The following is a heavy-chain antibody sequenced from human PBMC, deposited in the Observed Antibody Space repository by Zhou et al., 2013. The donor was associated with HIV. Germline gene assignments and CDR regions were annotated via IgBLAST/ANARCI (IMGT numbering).Heavy chain of an antibody. V-gene: IGHV1-69*05. CDR3: ARDGRGWHLGQYYYYMDV. CDR1: GGTFTRYA. J-gene: IGHJ6*03. CDR2: TIPIFGPT. D-gene: IGHD1-26*01. Sequence: QVQVVQSGAEVKKPGSSVKVSCKVSGGTFTRYAIHWVRQAPGQGLEWMGRTIPIFGPTNYAQKFQDRVTMTTDTSTSTAYMELTTLRADDTAVYYCARDGRGWHLGQYYYYMDVWGKGTTVTVSS.